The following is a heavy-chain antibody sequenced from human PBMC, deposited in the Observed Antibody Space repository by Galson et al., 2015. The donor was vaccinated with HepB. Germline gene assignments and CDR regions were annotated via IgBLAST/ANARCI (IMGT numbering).Heavy chain of an antibody. CDR2: IIPILGIA. Sequence: QSGAEVKKPGTSVKVSCKASGGTFSSYTISWVRQAPGQGLEWMGRIIPILGIANYAQKFQGRVTITADKSTSTAYMELSSLRSEDTAVYYCARDQWGIAAAGTGRDAFDIWGQGTMVTVSS. V-gene: IGHV1-69*04. CDR3: ARDQWGIAAAGTGRDAFDI. CDR1: GGTFSSYT. D-gene: IGHD6-13*01. J-gene: IGHJ3*02.